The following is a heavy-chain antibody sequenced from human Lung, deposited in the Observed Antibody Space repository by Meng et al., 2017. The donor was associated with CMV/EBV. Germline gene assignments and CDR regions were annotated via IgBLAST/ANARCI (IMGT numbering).Heavy chain of an antibody. V-gene: IGHV3-30-3*01. Sequence: LSRYSMLWARQAPGKGLEWVAVISYDGSNKDYADSVKGRFTISRDNSKNTLYLQMNSLRAEDTAVYYCARDVGYYDSSGYYSPIFDYWGQGTLVTVSS. J-gene: IGHJ4*02. CDR2: ISYDGSNK. D-gene: IGHD3-22*01. CDR1: LSRYS. CDR3: ARDVGYYDSSGYYSPIFDY.